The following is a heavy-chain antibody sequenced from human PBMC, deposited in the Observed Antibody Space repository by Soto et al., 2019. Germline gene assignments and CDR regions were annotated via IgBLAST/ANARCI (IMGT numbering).Heavy chain of an antibody. D-gene: IGHD3-10*01. CDR2: VSPPFRTS. V-gene: IGHV1-69*01. CDR1: GVSFNNNG. J-gene: IGHJ6*02. CDR3: ARVFYYGSGSYSSYGMDV. Sequence: QVQLVQSGAEVKKPGSSVKVSCKTSGVSFNNNGIGWVRQAPGHGLEWMGGVSPPFRTSNYARKFQGRISITADASTGTVNMELSSLTSEETAQYYCARVFYYGSGSYSSYGMDVWGQGPTVTVSS.